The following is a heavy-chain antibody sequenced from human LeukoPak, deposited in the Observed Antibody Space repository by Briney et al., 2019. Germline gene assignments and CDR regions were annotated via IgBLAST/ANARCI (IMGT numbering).Heavy chain of an antibody. Sequence: TAGSLRLSCAGSAFTFWSYEMNWVRQAPGRGLEWGSFITSSGSDTYYANSVRGRFATSRDNAKDSMYLQMNSLRVEDTDVYYCVTGTYRSFSCYYMDVWGKGTTVIVSS. CDR2: ITSSGSDT. CDR1: AFTFWSYE. CDR3: VTGTYRSFSCYYMDV. V-gene: IGHV3-48*03. J-gene: IGHJ6*03. D-gene: IGHD1-26*01.